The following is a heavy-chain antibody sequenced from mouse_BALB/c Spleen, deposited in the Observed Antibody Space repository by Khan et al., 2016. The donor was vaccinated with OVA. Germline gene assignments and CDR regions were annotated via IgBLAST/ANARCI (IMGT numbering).Heavy chain of an antibody. CDR2: INPSSGYT. Sequence: VQLQQSGAELAKPGASVKMSCKASGYTFTSYWMHWVKQRPGQGLEWIGYINPSSGYTEYNQNFKDKATLTADKSSSTAYMQLSSLTSEDSAVXYCARDRIDYWGQGTTLTVSS. CDR3: ARDRIDY. V-gene: IGHV1-7*01. J-gene: IGHJ2*01. CDR1: GYTFTSYW.